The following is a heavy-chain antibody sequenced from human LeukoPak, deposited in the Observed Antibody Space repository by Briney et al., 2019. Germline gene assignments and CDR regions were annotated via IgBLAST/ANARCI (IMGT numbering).Heavy chain of an antibody. Sequence: SVKVSCKASGFTFTSTAVQWVRQARGQRLEWIGWILVGSGNTNYAQMFQERVTLTWDVSTSTAYMVLSSLRSEDTAIYYCASDPPYTSSSAWWGQGTLVTASS. V-gene: IGHV1-58*01. J-gene: IGHJ4*02. CDR2: ILVGSGNT. CDR3: ASDPPYTSSSAW. D-gene: IGHD2-2*01. CDR1: GFTFTSTA.